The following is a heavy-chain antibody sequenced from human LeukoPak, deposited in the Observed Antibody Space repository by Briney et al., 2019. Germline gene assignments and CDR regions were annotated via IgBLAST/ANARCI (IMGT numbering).Heavy chain of an antibody. CDR1: GFTFSSYA. CDR3: AKARKYYDYVWGSYRRGDGFDY. CDR2: ISGSGGST. Sequence: PGGSLRLSCAASGFTFSSYAMSWVRQAPGKGLEWVSAISGSGGSTYYADSVKRRFTISRDNSKNTLYLQMNSLRAEDTAVYYCAKARKYYDYVWGSYRRGDGFDYWGQGTLVTVPS. V-gene: IGHV3-23*01. D-gene: IGHD3-16*02. J-gene: IGHJ4*02.